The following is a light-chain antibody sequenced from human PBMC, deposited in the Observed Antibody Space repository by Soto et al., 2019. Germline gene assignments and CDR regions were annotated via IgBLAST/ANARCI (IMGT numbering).Light chain of an antibody. V-gene: IGKV3-20*01. CDR2: GAS. J-gene: IGKJ5*01. CDR1: QSVSSNY. CDR3: QKYGSSPGIT. Sequence: EIVLTQSPATLSLSPGERATLSCGASQSVSSNYLAEYQQKPGQAPRLLIYGASSRATGIPDRFSGSGSGTDFTLTISRLEPEDFAVYYCQKYGSSPGITFGQGTRLEIK.